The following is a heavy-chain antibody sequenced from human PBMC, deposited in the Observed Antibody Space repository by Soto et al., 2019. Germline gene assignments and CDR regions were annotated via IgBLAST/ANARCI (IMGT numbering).Heavy chain of an antibody. CDR3: ARQGNSQWPTPENWFYP. CDR1: GYSFTSYW. J-gene: IGHJ5*02. CDR2: IYPGDSDT. D-gene: IGHD6-19*01. V-gene: IGHV5-51*01. Sequence: PGESLKISCKGSGYSFTSYWIGWVRQMPGKGLEWMGIIYPGDSDTRYSPSFQGQVTISADKSISTAYLQWSSLKASDTAMYYCARQGNSQWPTPENWFYPLGQGTPVPVSS.